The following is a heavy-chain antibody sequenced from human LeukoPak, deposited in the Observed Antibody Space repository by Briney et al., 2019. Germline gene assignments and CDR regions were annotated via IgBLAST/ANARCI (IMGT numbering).Heavy chain of an antibody. CDR2: VFYSGTT. CDR3: ARRSRLYKHETTGYHDS. Sequence: SETLSLTCNVSGDYITTTNYYWAWIRQPPGKGLEWIACVFYSGTTYYSPSLKSRVVISMDTSRKQSSLRLSSVTATDTAIYYCARRSRLYKHETTGYHDSWGQGTLVTVSS. V-gene: IGHV4-39*01. D-gene: IGHD3-9*01. CDR1: GDYITTTNYY. J-gene: IGHJ4*02.